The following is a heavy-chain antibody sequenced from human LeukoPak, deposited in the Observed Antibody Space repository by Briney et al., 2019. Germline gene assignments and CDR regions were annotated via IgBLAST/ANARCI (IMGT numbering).Heavy chain of an antibody. V-gene: IGHV1-69*13. CDR1: GYTFTSYD. CDR2: IIPIFGTA. D-gene: IGHD6-19*01. Sequence: SVKVSCKASGYTFTSYDINWVRQATGQGLEWMGGIIPIFGTANYAQKFQGRVTITADESTSTAYMELSSLRSEDTAVYYCAREPNDSRGSSGWYNWFDPWGQGTLVTVSS. CDR3: AREPNDSRGSSGWYNWFDP. J-gene: IGHJ5*02.